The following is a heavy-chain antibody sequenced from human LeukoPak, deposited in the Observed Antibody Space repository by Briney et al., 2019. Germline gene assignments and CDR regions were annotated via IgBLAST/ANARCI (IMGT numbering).Heavy chain of an antibody. J-gene: IGHJ4*02. Sequence: GASVKVSCKASGYTFTSYGISWVRQAPGQGLGWMGWISAYNGNTNYTQKFQGRVTMTTDISTSTAYMELRSLSSDDTAAYYCARDLGEFRVYGVFFDYWGQGTLVTVSS. CDR2: ISAYNGNT. CDR3: ARDLGEFRVYGVFFDY. D-gene: IGHD5/OR15-5a*01. CDR1: GYTFTSYG. V-gene: IGHV1-18*01.